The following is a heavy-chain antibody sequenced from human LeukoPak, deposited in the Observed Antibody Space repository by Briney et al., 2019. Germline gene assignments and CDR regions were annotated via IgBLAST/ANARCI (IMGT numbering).Heavy chain of an antibody. Sequence: AGGSLRLSCAASGFTFSDYYMTWFRQAPGKGLEWVSYISGGSSYTNFADSVKGRFTISRDNAKNSLYLQMNSLRAEDTAVYYCARVSLLDDGGLGDYWGQGTLVTVSS. J-gene: IGHJ4*02. CDR1: GFTFSDYY. V-gene: IGHV3-11*06. D-gene: IGHD4-23*01. CDR2: ISGGSSYT. CDR3: ARVSLLDDGGLGDY.